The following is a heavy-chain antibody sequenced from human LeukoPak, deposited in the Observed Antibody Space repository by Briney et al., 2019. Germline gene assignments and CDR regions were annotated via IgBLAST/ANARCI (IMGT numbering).Heavy chain of an antibody. J-gene: IGHJ4*02. D-gene: IGHD3-9*01. CDR1: GFTFSDYY. V-gene: IGHV3-11*01. CDR3: AREFPDILTDNSGLDY. Sequence: WGSLRLSCAASGFTFSDYYMSWIRQAPGKGLEWVSYISSSGSTIYYADSVKGRFTISRDNAKNSLYLQMNSLRAEDTAVYYCAREFPDILTDNSGLDYWGQGTLVTVSS. CDR2: ISSSGSTI.